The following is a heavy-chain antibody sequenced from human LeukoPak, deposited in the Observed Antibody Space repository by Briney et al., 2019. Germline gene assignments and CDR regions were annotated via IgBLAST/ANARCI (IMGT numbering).Heavy chain of an antibody. V-gene: IGHV4-34*01. J-gene: IGHJ4*02. CDR2: INHSGST. Sequence: SETLSLTCAVYGGSFSGYYLSWIRQPPGKGLEWIGEINHSGSTNYNPSLKSRVTISVDTSKNQFSLKLSSVTAADTAAYYGARDHITMVRGGTGFDYWGQGTLVTVSS. CDR3: ARDHITMVRGGTGFDY. CDR1: GGSFSGYY. D-gene: IGHD3-10*01.